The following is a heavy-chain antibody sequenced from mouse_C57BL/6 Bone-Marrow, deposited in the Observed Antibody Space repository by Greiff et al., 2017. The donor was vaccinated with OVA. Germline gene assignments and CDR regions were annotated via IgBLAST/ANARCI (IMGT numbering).Heavy chain of an antibody. CDR3: TATSGFAY. CDR1: GFNIKDDY. CDR2: IDPENGDT. D-gene: IGHD2-1*01. J-gene: IGHJ2*01. V-gene: IGHV14-4*01. Sequence: EVQLQQSGAELVRPGASVKLSCTASGFNIKDDYMHWVKQRPEQGLEWIGWIDPENGDTEYASKFQGKATITADTSSNTADLQLRRLTSDATAFYSCTATSGFAYWGQGTTLTVSA.